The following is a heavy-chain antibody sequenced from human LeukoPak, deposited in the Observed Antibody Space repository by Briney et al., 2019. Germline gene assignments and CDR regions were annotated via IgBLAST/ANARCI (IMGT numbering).Heavy chain of an antibody. CDR1: GGSISGDY. CDR3: ARVTEYYGSGRRHNYYSYYMDV. Sequence: SETLSPTCTVSGGSISGDYWSWIRQPAGTGLEWIGRIYTSGRTIYNPSLKSRVTMSVDTSKNQFSLRLNSVTPEDTAVYYCARVTEYYGSGRRHNYYSYYMDVWGKGTTVTISS. CDR2: IYTSGRT. V-gene: IGHV4-4*07. D-gene: IGHD3-10*01. J-gene: IGHJ6*03.